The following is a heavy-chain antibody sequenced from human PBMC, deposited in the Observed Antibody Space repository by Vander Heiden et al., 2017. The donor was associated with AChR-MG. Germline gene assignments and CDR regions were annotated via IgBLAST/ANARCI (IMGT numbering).Heavy chain of an antibody. V-gene: IGHV3-21*01. Sequence: EVQLVESGGGLVKPGGSLRLSCAASGFTFSSDSMNWVRQAQGKGLEWVSSISSSSSYIYYADSVKGRFTISRDNAKNSLYLQMNSLRAEDTAVYYCARDDYCSSTSCQNAFDIWGQGTMVTVSS. CDR3: ARDDYCSSTSCQNAFDI. CDR1: GFTFSSDS. CDR2: ISSSSSYI. J-gene: IGHJ3*02. D-gene: IGHD2-2*01.